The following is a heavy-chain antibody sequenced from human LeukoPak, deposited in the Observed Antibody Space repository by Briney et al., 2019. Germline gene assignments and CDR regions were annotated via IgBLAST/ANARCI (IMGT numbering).Heavy chain of an antibody. Sequence: SVKVSCKASGGTFSDHAVSWVRQAPGQGLEWMGRIIPLIGIRSYAQKFQDRVTISTDKSTNTAYMEVSALRSEDTAVYYCAIIGVGGVDPFDSWGQGTLVTVSS. CDR3: AIIGVGGVDPFDS. V-gene: IGHV1-69*04. CDR1: GGTFSDHA. J-gene: IGHJ4*02. CDR2: IIPLIGIR. D-gene: IGHD6-19*01.